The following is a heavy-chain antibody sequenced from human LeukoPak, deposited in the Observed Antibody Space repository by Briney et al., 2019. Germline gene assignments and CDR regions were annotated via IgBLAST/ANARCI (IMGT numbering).Heavy chain of an antibody. CDR3: ARVTRTFRYGDYVDYFDY. CDR2: IYYSGST. CDR1: GGSISSSSYY. V-gene: IGHV4-39*01. J-gene: IGHJ4*02. D-gene: IGHD4-17*01. Sequence: SETLSLTCTVSGGSISSSSYYWGWIRQPPGKGLEWIGSIYYSGSTYYNPSLKSRVAISVDTSKNQFSLKLSSVTAADTAVYYCARVTRTFRYGDYVDYFDYWGQGTLVTVSS.